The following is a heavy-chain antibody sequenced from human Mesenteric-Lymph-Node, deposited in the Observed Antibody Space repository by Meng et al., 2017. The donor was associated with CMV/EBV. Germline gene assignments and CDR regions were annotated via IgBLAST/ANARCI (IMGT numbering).Heavy chain of an antibody. V-gene: IGHV1-69*02. CDR3: ARASAHGITRGDY. D-gene: IGHD1-14*01. CDR1: GGTFSSYT. Sequence: SVKVSCKASGGTFSSYTISWVRQAPGQGLEWMGRIIPILGIANYAQKFQGRVTITADKSTSTAYMELSSLRSEDTAVYYCARASAHGITRGDYWGQGTLVTVSS. J-gene: IGHJ4*02. CDR2: IIPILGIA.